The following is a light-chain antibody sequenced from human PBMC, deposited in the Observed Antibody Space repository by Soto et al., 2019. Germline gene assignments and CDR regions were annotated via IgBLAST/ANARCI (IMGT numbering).Light chain of an antibody. V-gene: IGLV2-11*01. J-gene: IGLJ1*01. Sequence: QSVLTQPRSGSGSPGQSVTISCTGTSSDVGGYNYVSWYQQHPGKAPKLMIYDVSKRPSGVPDRFSGSKSGNTASLTISGLQAEDEADYYCCSYAGSSTYVFRTGTKVTVL. CDR1: SSDVGGYNY. CDR2: DVS. CDR3: CSYAGSSTYV.